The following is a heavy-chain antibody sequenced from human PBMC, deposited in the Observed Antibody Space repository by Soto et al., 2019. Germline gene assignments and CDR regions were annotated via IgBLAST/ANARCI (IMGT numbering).Heavy chain of an antibody. V-gene: IGHV4-34*01. CDR3: ARGPPGWP. Sequence: SETLSLTCAVYGGSFSGYYWSWIRQPPGKGLEWIGEINHSGSTNYNPSLKSRVTISVDTSKNQFSLKLSSVTAADTAVCYCARGPPGWPWGQGTMVTVSS. CDR1: GGSFSGYY. J-gene: IGHJ3*01. D-gene: IGHD6-19*01. CDR2: INHSGST.